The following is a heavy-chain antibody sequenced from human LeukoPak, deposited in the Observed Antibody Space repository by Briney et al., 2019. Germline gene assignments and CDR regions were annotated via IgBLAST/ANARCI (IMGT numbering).Heavy chain of an antibody. D-gene: IGHD4/OR15-4a*01. V-gene: IGHV3-72*01. CDR3: ARIMRVDYGTYYFDY. Sequence: GGSLRLSCAASGFTFSDHYIDWVRQAPGKGLEWVGRARNRGNGYTTQYAASVKGRFTFSRDDSENTVYLQMNSLKTEDTAAYFCARIMRVDYGTYYFDYWGQGTLVTVSS. CDR1: GFTFSDHY. CDR2: ARNRGNGYTT. J-gene: IGHJ4*02.